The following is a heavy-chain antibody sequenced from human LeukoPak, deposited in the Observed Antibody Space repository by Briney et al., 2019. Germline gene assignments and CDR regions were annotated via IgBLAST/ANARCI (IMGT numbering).Heavy chain of an antibody. CDR3: AREETGTYPY. D-gene: IGHD1-7*01. Sequence: GASVEVSCKASGYTFTSYDINWVRQATGQGLEWMGWMNPNSGNTGHAQKFQGRVTMTRNTSISTAYMELSSLRSEDTAVYYCAREETGTYPYWGQGTLVTVSS. CDR1: GYTFTSYD. CDR2: MNPNSGNT. V-gene: IGHV1-8*01. J-gene: IGHJ4*02.